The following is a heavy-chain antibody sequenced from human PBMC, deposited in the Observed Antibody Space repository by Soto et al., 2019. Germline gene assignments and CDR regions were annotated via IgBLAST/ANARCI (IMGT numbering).Heavy chain of an antibody. D-gene: IGHD1-7*01. CDR2: ISYDGCKK. V-gene: IGHV3-30-3*01. CDR1: GFTFSSYA. Sequence: QVKLVESGGGVVQPAGSLRLSCAACGFTFSSYAMHWVRKAPGTRLELVTVISYDGCKKYYADSVKRRFTISCDSSKNTMYLPMNSLRSAHTAVQYCARDLRELRLTCGKGTLVTASS. CDR3: ARDLRELRLT. J-gene: IGHJ5*02.